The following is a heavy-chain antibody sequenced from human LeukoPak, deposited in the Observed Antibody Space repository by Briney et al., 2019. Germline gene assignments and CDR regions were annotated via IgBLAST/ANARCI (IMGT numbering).Heavy chain of an antibody. CDR3: ARDSVMTTMTADPDY. CDR2: TWFHGSNN. J-gene: IGHJ4*02. D-gene: IGHD4-17*01. V-gene: IGHV3-33*08. CDR1: GFTFSRDG. Sequence: GGSLRLSCAASGFTFSRDGMHWVRQAPGKGLEWVALTWFHGSNNHYADSVKGRFSISRDNSKNTLYLQMNSLRAEDTAVYYCARDSVMTTMTADPDYWGQGTLVTVSS.